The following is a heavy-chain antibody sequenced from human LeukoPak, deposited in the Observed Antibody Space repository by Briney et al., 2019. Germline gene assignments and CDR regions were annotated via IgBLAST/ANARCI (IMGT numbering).Heavy chain of an antibody. D-gene: IGHD3-10*01. CDR1: GGSISSYY. CDR2: IYYSGST. Sequence: SETLSLTCTVSGGSISSYYWSWIRQPPGKGLEWIGYIYYSGSTNYNPSLKSRVTISVDTSKNQFSLKLNSVTAADTAVYYCARRAYGSGSFNRYYFDYWGQGTLVAVSS. CDR3: ARRAYGSGSFNRYYFDY. V-gene: IGHV4-59*08. J-gene: IGHJ4*02.